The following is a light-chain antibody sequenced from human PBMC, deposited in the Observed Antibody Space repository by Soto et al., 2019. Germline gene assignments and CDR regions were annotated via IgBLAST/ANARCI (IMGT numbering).Light chain of an antibody. Sequence: SYELTQPPSVSVAPGQTARITCGGNNIGSKSVHWYQQKPGQAPVLVVYDDSDRPSGIPEPFSGSNSGNPATLTISSVESVDEDEYYCQVLDSSSDHYVLGTGTKVTVL. CDR1: NIGSKS. J-gene: IGLJ1*01. CDR3: QVLDSSSDHYV. V-gene: IGLV3-21*02. CDR2: DDS.